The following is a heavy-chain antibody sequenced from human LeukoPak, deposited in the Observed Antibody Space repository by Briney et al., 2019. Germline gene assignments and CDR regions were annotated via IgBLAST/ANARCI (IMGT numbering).Heavy chain of an antibody. V-gene: IGHV4-59*12. D-gene: IGHD6-19*01. Sequence: ASETLSLTCTVSGGSISSYYWSWIRQPPGKGLEWIGYIYYSGSTNYNPSLKSRVTISVDTSKNKFSLKLSSVTAADTAVYYCARGRAWLGIVYWGQGTLVTVSS. CDR1: GGSISSYY. J-gene: IGHJ4*02. CDR2: IYYSGST. CDR3: ARGRAWLGIVY.